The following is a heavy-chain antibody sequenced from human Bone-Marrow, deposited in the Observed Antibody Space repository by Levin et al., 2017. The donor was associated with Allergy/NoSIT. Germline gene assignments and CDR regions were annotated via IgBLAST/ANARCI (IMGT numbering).Heavy chain of an antibody. V-gene: IGHV4-59*01. CDR2: IYDSGSS. CDR3: ARGGGLGHDGLDI. CDR1: GGSINSYY. D-gene: IGHD3-16*01. Sequence: SETLSLSCNVSGGSINSYYWNWIRQPPGRGLEWIGCIYDSGSSKYNPSLKSRVTISVDTSKNHFSLKLSSVTAADTAVYYCARGGGLGHDGLDIWGQGTVVIVSS. J-gene: IGHJ3*02.